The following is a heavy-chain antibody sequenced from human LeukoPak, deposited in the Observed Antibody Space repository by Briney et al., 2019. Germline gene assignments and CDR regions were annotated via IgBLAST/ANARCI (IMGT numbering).Heavy chain of an antibody. CDR2: IYYTGST. Sequence: PSESLSLTCSVSGGSISSLYWSWSRQPPGKGLEWIGYIYYTGSTNYNPSLKSRVTMFVDMSKNQFSLRLSSVTAADTAVYYCARHRAYSSSSPVVYWGQGTRVTVSS. V-gene: IGHV4-59*08. CDR3: ARHRAYSSSSPVVY. CDR1: GGSISSLY. D-gene: IGHD6-6*01. J-gene: IGHJ4*02.